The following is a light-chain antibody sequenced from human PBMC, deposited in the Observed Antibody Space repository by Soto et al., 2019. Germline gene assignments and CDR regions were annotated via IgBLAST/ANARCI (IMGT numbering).Light chain of an antibody. J-gene: IGKJ1*01. CDR1: QAIRND. V-gene: IGKV1-6*01. CDR2: GAS. CDR3: LQDYTYPWT. Sequence: AIQMTQSPSSLSASVGDRVTITCRASQAIRNDLGWYQQKPGKAPNLLIFGASNLQAGVPVRFSAGGSGTNFTLTISNLQPEDFASYYCLQDYTYPWTFGQGTKVDI.